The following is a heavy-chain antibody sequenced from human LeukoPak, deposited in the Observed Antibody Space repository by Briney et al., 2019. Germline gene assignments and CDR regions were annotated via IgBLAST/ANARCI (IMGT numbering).Heavy chain of an antibody. CDR1: GGSIISGDYY. J-gene: IGHJ3*02. CDR2: IYHNGDT. V-gene: IGHV4-30-4*08. D-gene: IGHD2-2*02. CDR3: ARAGVVPAAINRAFDI. Sequence: SQTLSLTCIVSGGSIISGDYYWTWIRHPPGKGLEWIGYIYHNGDTYYNPSLRSRISISVDTSKSQFSLKLSSVTAADTSVYYCARAGVVPAAINRAFDIWGQGSLVTVSS.